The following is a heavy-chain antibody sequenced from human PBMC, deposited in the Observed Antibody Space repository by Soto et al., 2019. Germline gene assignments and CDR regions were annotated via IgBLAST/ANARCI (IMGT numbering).Heavy chain of an antibody. CDR2: ISAYKGKT. J-gene: IGHJ5*02. D-gene: IGHD3-10*01. CDR3: ARDYYGSGRLNAHNWFDP. Sequence: ASVKVSCKASGYTFTSYGISWGGQAPGQGVEWKGRISAYKGKTKNAQKNQGRVTMTTDTSTSTAYMELRSLRSDDTAVYYCARDYYGSGRLNAHNWFDPWGQGTPVTVSS. CDR1: GYTFTSYG. V-gene: IGHV1-18*01.